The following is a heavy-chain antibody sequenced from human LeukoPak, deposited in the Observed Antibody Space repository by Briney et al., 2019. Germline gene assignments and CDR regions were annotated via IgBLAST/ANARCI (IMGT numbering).Heavy chain of an antibody. CDR3: ATIFGAANPVDY. CDR1: GGSISSYY. V-gene: IGHV4-59*01. J-gene: IGHJ4*02. D-gene: IGHD3-3*01. Sequence: SETLSLTCTVSGGSISSYYWNWIRQPPGKGLEWIGYIHYSGTNYYNPSLKSRVTISVDTSKSQFSLKLSPVTAADTAVYYCATIFGAANPVDYWGQGTLVTVSS. CDR2: IHYSGTN.